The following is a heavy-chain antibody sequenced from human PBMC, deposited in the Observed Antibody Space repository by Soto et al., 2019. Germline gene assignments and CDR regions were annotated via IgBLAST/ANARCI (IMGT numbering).Heavy chain of an antibody. CDR1: GGSFSGYY. V-gene: IGHV4-34*01. CDR3: ARGDNSGWYFDS. CDR2: INRSGST. J-gene: IGHJ4*02. Sequence: QVQLQQWGAGLLKPSETLSLTCAVYGGSFSGYYWSWIRQSPGKGLEWIGKINRSGSTNYNPSLKGRVTISVDTSKNQFSLKLTSVTAADTAVYYCARGDNSGWYFDSWGRGTLLTVSS. D-gene: IGHD6-19*01.